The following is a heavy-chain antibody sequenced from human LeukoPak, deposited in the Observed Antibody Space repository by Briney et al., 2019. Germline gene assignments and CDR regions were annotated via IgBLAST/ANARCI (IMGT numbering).Heavy chain of an antibody. J-gene: IGHJ4*02. V-gene: IGHV3-7*01. D-gene: IGHD6-19*01. CDR3: ARDAVVAVAGMYYFDY. CDR2: IKQDGSEK. CDR1: GFTFSSYW. Sequence: PGGSLRLSCAASGFTFSSYWMSWVRRAPGKGLEWVANIKQDGSEKYYVDSVKGRFTISGDNAKNSLYLQMNSLRAEDTAVYYCARDAVVAVAGMYYFDYWGQGTLVTVSS.